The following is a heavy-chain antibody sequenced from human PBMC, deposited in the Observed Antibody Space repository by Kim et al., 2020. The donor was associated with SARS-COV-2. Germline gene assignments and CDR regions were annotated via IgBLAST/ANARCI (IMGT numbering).Heavy chain of an antibody. J-gene: IGHJ3*02. Sequence: RYSPSLQSRLTITKDTSKNQVVLTMTNMDPVDTATYYCAHKSSSHDAFDIWGQGTMVTVSS. V-gene: IGHV2-5*01. CDR3: AHKSSSHDAFDI. D-gene: IGHD6-6*01.